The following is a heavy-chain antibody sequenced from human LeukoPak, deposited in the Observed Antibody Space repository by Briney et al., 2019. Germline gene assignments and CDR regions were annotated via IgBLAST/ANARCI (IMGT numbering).Heavy chain of an antibody. CDR3: ARGLGDDYGDYSHFDY. CDR2: IRDSGSNT. D-gene: IGHD4-17*01. Sequence: PGGSLRLSCAASDFTFRTYSMTWVRQAPGKGLEWISAIRDSGSNTFYADSVKGRFTISRHNSKNTLYLQMNSLRAEDTAVYYCARGLGDDYGDYSHFDYWGQGTLVTVCS. CDR1: DFTFRTYS. V-gene: IGHV3-23*01. J-gene: IGHJ4*02.